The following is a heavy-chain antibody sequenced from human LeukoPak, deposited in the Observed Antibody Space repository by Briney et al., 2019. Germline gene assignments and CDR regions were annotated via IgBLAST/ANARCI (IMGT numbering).Heavy chain of an antibody. Sequence: SQTLSLTCTVSGGSITDYYWSWIRQPPGKGLEWIGYIYYSGSTNYNPSLKSRVTISVDTSKNQFSLKLSSVTAADTAVYYCARDVDGYNRFDYWGQGTLVTVSS. CDR1: GGSITDYY. CDR2: IYYSGST. D-gene: IGHD5-24*01. J-gene: IGHJ4*02. V-gene: IGHV4-59*01. CDR3: ARDVDGYNRFDY.